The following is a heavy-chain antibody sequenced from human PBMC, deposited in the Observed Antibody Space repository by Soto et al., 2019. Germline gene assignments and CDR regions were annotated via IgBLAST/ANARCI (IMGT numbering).Heavy chain of an antibody. V-gene: IGHV1-69*06. CDR1: GGTFSSYA. D-gene: IGHD3-22*01. CDR2: IIPIFGTA. J-gene: IGHJ3*02. Sequence: SVKVSCKASGGTFSSYAISWVRQAPGQGLEWMGGIIPIFGTANYAQKFQGRVTITADKSTSTAYMELSSLRSEDTAVYYCARERPDSSGHDAFDTWGQGTMVTVSS. CDR3: ARERPDSSGHDAFDT.